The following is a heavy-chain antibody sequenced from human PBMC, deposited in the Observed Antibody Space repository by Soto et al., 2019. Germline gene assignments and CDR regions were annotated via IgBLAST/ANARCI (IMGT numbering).Heavy chain of an antibody. CDR3: AKAGSLGYWYFDL. J-gene: IGHJ2*01. CDR2: VFYTGST. CDR1: GGSISSGDSF. D-gene: IGHD1-26*01. V-gene: IGHV4-30-4*01. Sequence: KPSETLSLTCAVSGGSISSGDSFWSWIRQPPGKGLEWIGYVFYTGSTYYNPSLKSRVSISVDTSKKQFSLKLSSVTAADTAVYYCAKAGSLGYWYFDLWGRGTLVTVSS.